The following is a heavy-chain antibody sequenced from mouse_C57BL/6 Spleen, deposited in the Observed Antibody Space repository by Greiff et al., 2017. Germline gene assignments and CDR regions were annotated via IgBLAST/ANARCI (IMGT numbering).Heavy chain of an antibody. D-gene: IGHD4-1*01. CDR1: EYEFPSHD. CDR2: INSDGGST. J-gene: IGHJ4*01. V-gene: IGHV5-2*01. Sequence: DVKLVESGGGLVQPGESLKLSCESNEYEFPSHDMSWVRKTPEKRLELVAAINSDGGSTYYPDTMERRFIISRDNTQKTLYLQMSSLRSEDTALHYCARLSTGTLGAMDYWGQGTSVTVAS. CDR3: ARLSTGTLGAMDY.